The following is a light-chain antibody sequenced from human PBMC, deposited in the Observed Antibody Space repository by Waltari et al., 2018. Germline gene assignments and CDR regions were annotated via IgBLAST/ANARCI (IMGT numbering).Light chain of an antibody. CDR1: RSISSF. CDR2: KAS. J-gene: IGKJ2*01. V-gene: IGKV1-5*03. Sequence: DIQMTPSPSTLSASVGDRVTITCRASRSISSFLAWYQQKPGKAPKLLIYKASSLESGVPSRFSGSGSGTEFTLTISSLQPADFATYYCQQYNSFSRTFGQGTKLEIK. CDR3: QQYNSFSRT.